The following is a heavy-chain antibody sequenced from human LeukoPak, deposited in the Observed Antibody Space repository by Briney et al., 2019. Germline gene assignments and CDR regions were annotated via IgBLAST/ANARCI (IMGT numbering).Heavy chain of an antibody. Sequence: ASVTVSCKASGYTFTSYDINWVPQVTGQGLEWMGWMNPKSGNTGYAQKFQGRVTITRNTSISTAYMEVSSLRYEDTAVYYCARRAVDNSYYYYMDVWGKGTTVTVSS. D-gene: IGHD6-19*01. CDR2: MNPKSGNT. V-gene: IGHV1-8*03. CDR3: ARRAVDNSYYYYMDV. CDR1: GYTFTSYD. J-gene: IGHJ6*03.